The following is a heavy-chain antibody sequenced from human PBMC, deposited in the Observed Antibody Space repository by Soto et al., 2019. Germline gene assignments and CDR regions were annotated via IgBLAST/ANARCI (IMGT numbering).Heavy chain of an antibody. Sequence: GGSLRLSCAASGFTFSSYAMSWVRQAPGKGLEWVSAISGSGGSTYYADSVKGRFTISRDNSKNTLYLQMNSLRAEDTAVYYCAKVRRETYDFWSGYYVSWGQGTLVT. J-gene: IGHJ4*02. V-gene: IGHV3-23*01. D-gene: IGHD3-3*01. CDR2: ISGSGGST. CDR1: GFTFSSYA. CDR3: AKVRRETYDFWSGYYVS.